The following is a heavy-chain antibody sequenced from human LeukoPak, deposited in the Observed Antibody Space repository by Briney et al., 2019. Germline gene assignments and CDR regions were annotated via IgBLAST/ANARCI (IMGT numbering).Heavy chain of an antibody. CDR1: GFTFSSYG. V-gene: IGHV3-15*01. J-gene: IGHJ4*02. CDR3: TTARYNWNYVFDY. D-gene: IGHD1-7*01. Sequence: TGGSLRLSCAASGFTFSSYGMHWVRQAPGKGLEWVGRIKSKTDGGTTDYAAPVKGRLTISRDDSKNTLYLQMNSLKTEDTAVYYCTTARYNWNYVFDYWGQGTRVTVSS. CDR2: IKSKTDGGTT.